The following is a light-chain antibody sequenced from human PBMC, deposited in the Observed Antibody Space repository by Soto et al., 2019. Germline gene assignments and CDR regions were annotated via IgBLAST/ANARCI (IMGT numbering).Light chain of an antibody. Sequence: EIVLTQSPATLSLSPGERATLTCRASQSVANYLAWYQQKPGQTPRLLIYDASNRATGVPPRFSGSGSGTDFTLTINSLEPEDFVVYYCQQRLDWPLTFGGGTRVEIK. CDR3: QQRLDWPLT. V-gene: IGKV3-11*01. CDR2: DAS. CDR1: QSVANY. J-gene: IGKJ4*01.